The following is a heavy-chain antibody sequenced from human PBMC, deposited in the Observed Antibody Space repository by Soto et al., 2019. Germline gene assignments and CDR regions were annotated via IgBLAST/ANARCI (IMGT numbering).Heavy chain of an antibody. CDR3: ARATQSFMHV. CDR2: IYHSGST. CDR1: GDSISDYY. Sequence: QVQLQESGPGLVKPSETLSLTCSVSGDSISDYYWSWIRQPPGKGLEWIGYIYHSGSTYYNPSLKSRVTISVDTSKNQFSLKLRSLTAADTAVYYCARATQSFMHVWGQGTTVTVSS. J-gene: IGHJ6*02. V-gene: IGHV4-59*12.